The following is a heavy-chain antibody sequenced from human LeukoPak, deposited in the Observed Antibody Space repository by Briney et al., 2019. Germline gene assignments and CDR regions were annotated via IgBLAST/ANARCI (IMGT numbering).Heavy chain of an antibody. CDR3: ARHRFSSGYYSDY. CDR1: GGSISSSYY. CDR2: IYYSGGT. J-gene: IGHJ4*02. D-gene: IGHD3-22*01. V-gene: IGHV4-39*01. Sequence: SETLSLTCTVSGGSISSSYYWGWIRQPPGKGLEWIGSIYYSGGTYYNPSLKSRVTISVDTSKNQFSLKLSSVTAADTAVYYCARHRFSSGYYSDYWGQGTLVTASS.